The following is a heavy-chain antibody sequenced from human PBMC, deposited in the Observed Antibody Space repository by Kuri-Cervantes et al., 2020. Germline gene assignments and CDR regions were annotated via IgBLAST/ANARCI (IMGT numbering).Heavy chain of an antibody. J-gene: IGHJ4*02. V-gene: IGHV3-33*01. CDR1: GFTFSSYG. CDR3: TTVGSMVATCFDY. Sequence: GESLKISCAASGFTFSSYGMHWVRQAPGKGLEWVAVIWYDGSNKYYADSVKGRFTISRDNSKNTLYLQMNSLRAEDTAVYYCTTVGSMVATCFDYWGQGTLVTVSS. D-gene: IGHD5-12*01. CDR2: IWYDGSNK.